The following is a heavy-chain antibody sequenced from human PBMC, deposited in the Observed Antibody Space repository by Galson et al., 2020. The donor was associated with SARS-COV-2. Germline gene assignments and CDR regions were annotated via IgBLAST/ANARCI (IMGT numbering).Heavy chain of an antibody. CDR1: GFTFSNYW. CDR3: ARVGSSSWYFDY. D-gene: IGHD6-13*01. J-gene: IGHJ4*02. Sequence: GESLKISCAASGFTFSNYWMTWVRQAPGKGLEWVANIKQDGSEKYYVDSVKGRFTISRDNAKNSLYLQMNSLRAEDTAVYYCARVGSSSWYFDYWCQGTLVTVAS. V-gene: IGHV3-7*03. CDR2: IKQDGSEK.